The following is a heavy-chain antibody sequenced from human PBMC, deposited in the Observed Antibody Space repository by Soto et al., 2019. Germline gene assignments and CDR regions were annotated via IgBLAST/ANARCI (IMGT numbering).Heavy chain of an antibody. CDR1: GFTFSSYA. D-gene: IGHD2-2*01. V-gene: IGHV3-30-3*01. CDR2: ISYDGSNK. CDR3: ASDWAVVVPAA. J-gene: IGHJ5*02. Sequence: QVQLVESGGGVVQPGRSLRLSCAASGFTFSSYAMHWVRQAPGKGLEWVAVISYDGSNKYYADSVKGRFTISRDNSKNTLDLQMNSLRAEDTAVYYCASDWAVVVPAAWGQGTLVTASS.